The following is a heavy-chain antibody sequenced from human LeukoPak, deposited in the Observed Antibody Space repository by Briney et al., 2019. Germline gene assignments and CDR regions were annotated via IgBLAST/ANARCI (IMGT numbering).Heavy chain of an antibody. CDR1: GFTFSSYG. V-gene: IGHV3-33*01. D-gene: IGHD2-21*02. CDR2: IWFDGSNK. CDR3: ARVDLPCGGDCYNDAFDI. Sequence: PGGSLRLSCAASGFTFSSYGMHWVRQAPGKGLEWVAVIWFDGSNKYYADSLKGRFTISRDNSKNTLYLQMNSLRVEDTAVYYCARVDLPCGGDCYNDAFDIWGQGTMVTVSS. J-gene: IGHJ3*02.